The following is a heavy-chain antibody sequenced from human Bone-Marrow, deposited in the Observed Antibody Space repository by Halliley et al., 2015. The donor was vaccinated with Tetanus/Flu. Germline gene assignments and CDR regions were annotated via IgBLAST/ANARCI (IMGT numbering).Heavy chain of an antibody. D-gene: IGHD3-3*01. CDR2: IYYSGTT. Sequence: KELDWIAYIYYSGTTHYNPSLKSRVTISVDRPKNQFSLRLPSVTAADTAVYYCARFWSGFDYWGQGSLVTVSS. CDR3: ARFWSGFDY. V-gene: IGHV4-59*01. J-gene: IGHJ4*02.